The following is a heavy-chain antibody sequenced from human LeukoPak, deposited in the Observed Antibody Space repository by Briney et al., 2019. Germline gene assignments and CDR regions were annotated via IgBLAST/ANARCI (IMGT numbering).Heavy chain of an antibody. V-gene: IGHV4-39*07. D-gene: IGHD6-6*01. CDR1: GGSISSSSYY. CDR3: ARSRSSLAVWFDP. J-gene: IGHJ5*02. Sequence: SSETLSLTCTVSGGSISSSSYYWGWIRQPPGKGLEWIGSIYYSGSTYYNPSLKSRVTISVDTSKNQFSLKLSSVTAADTAVYYCARSRSSLAVWFDPWGQGTLVTVSS. CDR2: IYYSGST.